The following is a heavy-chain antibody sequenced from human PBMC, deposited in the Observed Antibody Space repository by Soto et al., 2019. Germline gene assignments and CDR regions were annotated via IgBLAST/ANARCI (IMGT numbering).Heavy chain of an antibody. CDR1: GGSISSSSYY. CDR3: ARRLPSEGQTDFWSGYYYYYYGMDV. V-gene: IGHV4-39*01. D-gene: IGHD3-3*01. J-gene: IGHJ6*02. CDR2: IYYSGST. Sequence: SETLSLTCTVSGGSISSSSYYWGWIRQPPGKGLEWIGSIYYSGSTYYNPSLMSRVTISVDTSKNQFSLKLSSVTAADTAVYYCARRLPSEGQTDFWSGYYYYYYGMDVWGQGTTVTVSS.